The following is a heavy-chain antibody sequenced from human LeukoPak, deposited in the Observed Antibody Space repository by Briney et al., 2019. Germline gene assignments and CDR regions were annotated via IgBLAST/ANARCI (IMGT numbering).Heavy chain of an antibody. J-gene: IGHJ3*02. Sequence: PSETLSLTCTVSGGSISSRSYFWGWIRQPPGKGLEWIGSIYYKGNTYFNPSLKSRVTISEDTSKNQFSLKLNSLTAADTAVYYCARESYSSDAFDIWGQGTMVTVSS. V-gene: IGHV4-39*07. CDR1: GGSISSRSYF. CDR3: ARESYSSDAFDI. D-gene: IGHD6-13*01. CDR2: IYYKGNT.